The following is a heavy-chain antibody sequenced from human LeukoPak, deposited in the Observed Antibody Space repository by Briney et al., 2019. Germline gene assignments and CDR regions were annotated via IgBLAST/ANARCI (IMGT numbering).Heavy chain of an antibody. D-gene: IGHD3-10*01. CDR1: GGSFSGYY. CDR3: ARGPLWFGELFHDY. V-gene: IGHV4-34*01. CDR2: INHSGST. Sequence: SETLSLTCAVYGGSFSGYYWSWIRQPPGKGLEWIGEINHSGSTNYNPSLKSRVTISVDTSKNQFSLKLGSVTAADTAVYYCARGPLWFGELFHDYWGQGTLVTVSS. J-gene: IGHJ4*02.